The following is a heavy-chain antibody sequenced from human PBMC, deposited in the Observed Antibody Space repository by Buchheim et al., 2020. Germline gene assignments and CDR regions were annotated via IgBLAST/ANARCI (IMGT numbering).Heavy chain of an antibody. CDR3: ARERVGVDSKSTFDY. V-gene: IGHV3-74*01. Sequence: VQLVESGGGVVQPGRSLRLSCAASGFTFSSYGMHWVRQAPGKGLVWVSRINSDGSSTSYADSVKGRFTISRDNAKNSLYLQINSLRAEDTGVYYCARERVGVDSKSTFDYWGQGT. J-gene: IGHJ4*02. CDR2: INSDGSST. D-gene: IGHD2-15*01. CDR1: GFTFSSYG.